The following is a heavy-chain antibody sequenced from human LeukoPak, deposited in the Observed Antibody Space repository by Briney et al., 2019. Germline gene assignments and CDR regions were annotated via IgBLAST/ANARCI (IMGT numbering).Heavy chain of an antibody. Sequence: PGGSLRLSCEATGFTFTNYGMHWVRQAPGKGLEWVAFLHYEGGMTYYTESVRGRLSISRDNSKNTVYLQLNSLRPEDTAFYYCAKATFGYCSTSTCSVFHSYMDVWGRGTTVIVSS. CDR3: AKATFGYCSTSTCSVFHSYMDV. J-gene: IGHJ6*03. V-gene: IGHV3-30*02. CDR1: GFTFTNYG. D-gene: IGHD2-2*03. CDR2: LHYEGGMT.